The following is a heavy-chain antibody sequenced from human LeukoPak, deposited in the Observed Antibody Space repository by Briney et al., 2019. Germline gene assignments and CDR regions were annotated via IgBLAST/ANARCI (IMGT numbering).Heavy chain of an antibody. CDR2: IYSGGSS. J-gene: IGHJ6*03. V-gene: IGHV3-53*01. CDR3: ARARHGYSPHWGGYYYYYMDV. Sequence: AGSLRLSCAASGFTVSSNYMSWVRQGRGMGLEGVSVIYSGGSSYYADSVKGRFTISRDNSKNTLYLQMNSLRAEDTAVYYCARARHGYSPHWGGYYYYYMDVWGKGTTVTVSS. CDR1: GFTVSSNY. D-gene: IGHD6-13*01.